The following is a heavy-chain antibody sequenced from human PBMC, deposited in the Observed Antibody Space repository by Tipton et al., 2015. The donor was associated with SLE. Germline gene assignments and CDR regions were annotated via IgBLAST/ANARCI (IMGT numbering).Heavy chain of an antibody. Sequence: TLSLTCTVSGGSINSAGSYWSWIRQHPGKGLESIGYIYYTGGTSYSPSLKSRLSISLDTSKKKFFLNLTSVTAADTAVYYCARDYYYGLGTWGFGMDVWGQGTTVTVSS. V-gene: IGHV4-31*03. CDR2: IYYTGGT. CDR3: ARDYYYGLGTWGFGMDV. D-gene: IGHD3-10*01. CDR1: GGSINSAGSY. J-gene: IGHJ6*02.